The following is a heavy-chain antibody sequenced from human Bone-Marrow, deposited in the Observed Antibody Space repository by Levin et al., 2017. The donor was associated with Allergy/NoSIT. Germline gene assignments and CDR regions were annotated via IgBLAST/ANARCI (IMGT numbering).Heavy chain of an antibody. Sequence: GGSLRLSCTASGFNFGDYAMTWVRQAPGKGLEWVGFIRSKVHGGTTEYAASVKGRFTFSRDDSKSITYLQMNSLKTEDTAVYYCTRADYYDTSGYYPVYWGQGTLVTVSS. CDR2: IRSKVHGGTT. J-gene: IGHJ4*02. V-gene: IGHV3-49*04. CDR3: TRADYYDTSGYYPVY. D-gene: IGHD3-22*01. CDR1: GFNFGDYA.